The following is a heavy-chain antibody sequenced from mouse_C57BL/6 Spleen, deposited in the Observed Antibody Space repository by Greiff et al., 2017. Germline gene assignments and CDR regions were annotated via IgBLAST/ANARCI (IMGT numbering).Heavy chain of an antibody. CDR1: GYTFTSYW. CDR2: FDPSDSYT. Sequence: VQLQQPGAELVMPGASVKLSCKASGYTFTSYWMHWVKQRPGQGLEWIGEFDPSDSYTNYNQKFKGKSTLTVDKSSSTVYMQLSRLTSEDSAVYYCARGEAYGYWFAYWGQGTLVTVSA. D-gene: IGHD2-2*01. CDR3: ARGEAYGYWFAY. V-gene: IGHV1-69*01. J-gene: IGHJ3*01.